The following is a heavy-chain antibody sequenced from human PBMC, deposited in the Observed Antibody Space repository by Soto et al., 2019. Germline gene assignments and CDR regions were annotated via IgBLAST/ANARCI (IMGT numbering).Heavy chain of an antibody. Sequence: SETLSLTCTVSGGSISSYYWSWIRQPPGKGLEWIGYIYYSGSTNYNPSLKSRVTISVDTSKNQFSLKLSSVTAADTAVYYCARTSPRYCTNGVCYTMAFDYWGQGTLVT. J-gene: IGHJ4*02. CDR2: IYYSGST. CDR1: GGSISSYY. CDR3: ARTSPRYCTNGVCYTMAFDY. D-gene: IGHD2-8*01. V-gene: IGHV4-59*01.